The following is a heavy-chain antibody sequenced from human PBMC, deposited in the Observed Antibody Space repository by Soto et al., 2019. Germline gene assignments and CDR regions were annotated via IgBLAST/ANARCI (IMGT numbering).Heavy chain of an antibody. D-gene: IGHD2-15*01. CDR1: GESFSGYF. CDR3: ARRYCDGGRCYLGFGFFDS. J-gene: IGHJ4*02. Sequence: PSETLSLTCAVYGESFSGYFWTWIRQPPGKGLEWIGEIDHSGSTNYNPSLNSRVTMSVDTSKNQFSLTLTSVTAADTAVYYCARRYCDGGRCYLGFGFFDSWGQGTLVTVSS. CDR2: IDHSGST. V-gene: IGHV4-34*01.